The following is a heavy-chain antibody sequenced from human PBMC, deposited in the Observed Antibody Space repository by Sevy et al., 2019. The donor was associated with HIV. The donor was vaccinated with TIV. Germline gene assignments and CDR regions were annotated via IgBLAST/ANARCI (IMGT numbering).Heavy chain of an antibody. V-gene: IGHV3-7*01. CDR3: ARRYFDL. Sequence: GGCLRLSCAASGFTFDTYWMQWVRQAPGQGLEWVANIRQDGNEIYYADSVKGRFTISRDNAKESLYLQMSNLIVEDTRIYYCARRYFDLWGQGTLVTVSS. CDR1: GFTFDTYW. CDR2: IRQDGNEI. J-gene: IGHJ4*02.